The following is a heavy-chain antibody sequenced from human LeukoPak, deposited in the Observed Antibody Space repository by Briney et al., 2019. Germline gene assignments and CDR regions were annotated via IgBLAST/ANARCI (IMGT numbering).Heavy chain of an antibody. V-gene: IGHV4-39*07. CDR3: ARERGKDETMIVVGSLRNNIYYFDY. D-gene: IGHD3-22*01. J-gene: IGHJ4*02. CDR2: IHYSGST. CDR1: GGSISSSSYY. Sequence: PSETLSLTCTVSGGSISSSSYYWGWIRQPPGKGLEWIGSIHYSGSTNYNPSPKSRVTISVDTSKNQFSLKLSSVTAADTAVYYCARERGKDETMIVVGSLRNNIYYFDYWGQGTLVTVSS.